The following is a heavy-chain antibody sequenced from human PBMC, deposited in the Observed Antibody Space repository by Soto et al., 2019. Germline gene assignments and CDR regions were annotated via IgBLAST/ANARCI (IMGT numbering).Heavy chain of an antibody. J-gene: IGHJ4*02. V-gene: IGHV4-30-2*01. Sequence: TLSLTFAVSGGSISSGGYSWSWIRQPPGKGLEWIGYIYHSGSTYYNPSLKSRVTISVDRSKNQFSLKLSSVTAADTAVYYCAGSDDSSGYYYFDYWGQGTLVTVSS. CDR2: IYHSGST. D-gene: IGHD3-22*01. CDR3: AGSDDSSGYYYFDY. CDR1: GGSISSGGYS.